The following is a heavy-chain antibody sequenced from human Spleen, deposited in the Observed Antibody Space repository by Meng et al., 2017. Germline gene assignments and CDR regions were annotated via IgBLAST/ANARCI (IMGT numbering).Heavy chain of an antibody. Sequence: QVQLVHSGAEVKHPGASVQVSCKASGYTFTSYDINGVRQATGQGLGWMGWMNPNSGNTGYAQKFQGRVTMTRNTSISTAYMELSSLRSEDTAVYYCATLGGTSNFDYWGQGTLVTVSS. D-gene: IGHD3-10*01. CDR2: MNPNSGNT. V-gene: IGHV1-8*01. CDR1: GYTFTSYD. J-gene: IGHJ4*02. CDR3: ATLGGTSNFDY.